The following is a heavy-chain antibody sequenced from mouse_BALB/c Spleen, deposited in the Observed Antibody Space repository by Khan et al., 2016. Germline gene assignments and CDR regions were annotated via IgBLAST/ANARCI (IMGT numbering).Heavy chain of an antibody. J-gene: IGHJ1*01. D-gene: IGHD1-1*01. V-gene: IGHV10-1*02. Sequence: EVQLVESGGGLVQPKGSLKLSCAASGFTFNTYAMNWVRQAPGKGLEWVARIRRKSYNYATYYADSVKDRITISRDDSQSMLYLQMNNLKTEDTAMYYCGRQRVLTPDWYFDVWGAGTTVTVSS. CDR3: GRQRVLTPDWYFDV. CDR2: IRRKSYNYAT. CDR1: GFTFNTYA.